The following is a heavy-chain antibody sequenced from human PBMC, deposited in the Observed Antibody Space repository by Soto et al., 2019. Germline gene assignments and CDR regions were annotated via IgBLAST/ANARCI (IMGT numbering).Heavy chain of an antibody. CDR2: ISWNSGSI. CDR3: AKSQGGPRFLEWLPRDYFDY. CDR1: GFTFDDYA. V-gene: IGHV3-9*01. J-gene: IGHJ4*02. D-gene: IGHD3-3*01. Sequence: GGSLRLSCAASGFTFDDYAMHWVRQAPGKGLEWVSGISWNSGSIGYADSVKGRFTISRDNAKNSLYLQMNSLRAEDTALYYCAKSQGGPRFLEWLPRDYFDYWGQGTLVTVSS.